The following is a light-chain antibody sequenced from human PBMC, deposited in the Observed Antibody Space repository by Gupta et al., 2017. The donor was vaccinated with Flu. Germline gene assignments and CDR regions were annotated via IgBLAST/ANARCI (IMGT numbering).Light chain of an antibody. Sequence: GTTVRITSQGDSLRGYFASWYQQSPGQAPRLIIYGDTSRPSGIPDRFSGSSSGSTASLTITGAQAEDEADYFCNSRDTYVGHYVFGPGTKVTVL. CDR1: SLRGYF. CDR3: NSRDTYVGHYV. V-gene: IGLV3-19*01. CDR2: GDT. J-gene: IGLJ1*01.